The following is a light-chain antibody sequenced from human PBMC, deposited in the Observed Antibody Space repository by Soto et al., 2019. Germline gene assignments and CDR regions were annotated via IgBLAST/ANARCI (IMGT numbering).Light chain of an antibody. V-gene: IGLV2-14*01. CDR1: SSDVGAYDR. CDR2: DVG. Sequence: ALTQPASVSGSPGQSITISCSGTSSDVGAYDRVSWYQQYTGKAPKLLVYDVGNRPSGVSNRFSGSKSGNTASVTISGLQAEDEADYYCSSYISGGTYVFGTGTKVTVL. J-gene: IGLJ1*01. CDR3: SSYISGGTYV.